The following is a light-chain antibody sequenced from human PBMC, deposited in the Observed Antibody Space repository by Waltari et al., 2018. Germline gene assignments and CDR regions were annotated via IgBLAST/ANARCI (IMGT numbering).Light chain of an antibody. J-gene: IGLJ2*01. V-gene: IGLV7-43*01. CDR1: TGAVTTGYS. Sequence: QTVVTQEPSLTVSPGGTVTLTCASSTGAVTTGYSPNWFQQKAGQPPRALIYRTSDTHSWTPARFSGSLLGGKAALTVSGVQPEDEADYYCLLDFGGAQVFGGGTKLTVL. CDR2: RTS. CDR3: LLDFGGAQV.